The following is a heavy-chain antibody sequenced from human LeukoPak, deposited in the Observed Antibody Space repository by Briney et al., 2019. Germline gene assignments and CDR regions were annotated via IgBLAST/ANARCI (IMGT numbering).Heavy chain of an antibody. V-gene: IGHV3-23*01. D-gene: IGHD2-21*01. CDR2: ISGSAGST. Sequence: PGGSLRLSCAASGFTFSSYAMSWVRQAPGKGLEYVSGISGSAGSTYYADSVKGRFTISRDNSKNTLYLQMNSLRAEDTAVYYCAKESQNIVVVIAMKNWGQGTLVTVSS. CDR1: GFTFSSYA. CDR3: AKESQNIVVVIAMKN. J-gene: IGHJ4*02.